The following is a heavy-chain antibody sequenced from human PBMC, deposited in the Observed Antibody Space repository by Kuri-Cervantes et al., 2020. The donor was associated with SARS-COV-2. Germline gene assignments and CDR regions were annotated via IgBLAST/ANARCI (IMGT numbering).Heavy chain of an antibody. D-gene: IGHD5-12*01. Sequence: SVQVSCKASGCSFSSYAISWVRQAPGKGLEWMGGIIPNFGIANYAQKLQGRVTMLTDTSTSTAYMDLRSLRYDDTAVYYCARAEDIVATIDIWGQGTMVTVSS. V-gene: IGHV1-69*10. CDR3: ARAEDIVATIDI. J-gene: IGHJ3*02. CDR2: IIPNFGIA. CDR1: GCSFSSYA.